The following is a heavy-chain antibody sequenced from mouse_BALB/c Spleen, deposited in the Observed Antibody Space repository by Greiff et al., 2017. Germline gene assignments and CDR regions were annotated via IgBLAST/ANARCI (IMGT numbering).Heavy chain of an antibody. CDR2: ISYSGST. V-gene: IGHV3-8*02. D-gene: IGHD1-1*01. Sequence: EVKLMESGPSLVKPSQTLSLTCSVTGDSITSGYWNWIRKFPGNKLEYMGYISYSGSTYYNPSLKSRISITRDTSKNQYYLQLNSVTTEDTATYYCANYYGSSHYAMDYWGQGTSVTVSS. CDR1: GDSITSGY. J-gene: IGHJ4*01. CDR3: ANYYGSSHYAMDY.